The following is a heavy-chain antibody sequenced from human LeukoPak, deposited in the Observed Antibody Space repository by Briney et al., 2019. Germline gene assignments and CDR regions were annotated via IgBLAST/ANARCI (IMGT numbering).Heavy chain of an antibody. CDR3: AGDPVFRWFDP. J-gene: IGHJ5*02. Sequence: PSETLSLTCTVSGGSISSSTYYWGWIRQPPGKGLEWIGSIYYSGNTYYNPSLKSRVTISPDTSKNQFSLKLNPVTAADTAVYYCAGDPVFRWFDPWGQGTLVTVSS. D-gene: IGHD3-10*01. V-gene: IGHV4-39*07. CDR1: GGSISSSTYY. CDR2: IYYSGNT.